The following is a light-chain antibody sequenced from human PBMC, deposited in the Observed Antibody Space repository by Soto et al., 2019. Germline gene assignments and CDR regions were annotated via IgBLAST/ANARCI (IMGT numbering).Light chain of an antibody. CDR2: QDN. CDR1: KLGHKY. CDR3: QAWDSSTGVV. J-gene: IGLJ2*01. Sequence: SYELTQAPSVSVSPGQTASITCFGVKLGHKYACWYQQKPGQSPVLVIYQDNRRPSGIPERFSGSNSGNTATLTISGTQAMDEADYYCQAWDSSTGVVFGGGTKVTVL. V-gene: IGLV3-1*01.